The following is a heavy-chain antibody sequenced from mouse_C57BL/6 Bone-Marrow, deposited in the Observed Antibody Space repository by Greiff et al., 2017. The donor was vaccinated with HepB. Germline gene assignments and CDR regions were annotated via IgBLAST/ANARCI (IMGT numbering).Heavy chain of an antibody. V-gene: IGHV1-69*01. CDR2: IDPSDSYT. Sequence: QVQLKQPGAELVMPGASVKLSCKASGYTFTSYWMHWVKQRPGQGLEWIGEIDPSDSYTNYNQKFKGKSTLTVDKSSSTASMQLSSLTSEDSAVYDCARRELGTYWYFDVWGTGTTVTVSS. CDR3: ARRELGTYWYFDV. CDR1: GYTFTSYW. D-gene: IGHD4-1*01. J-gene: IGHJ1*03.